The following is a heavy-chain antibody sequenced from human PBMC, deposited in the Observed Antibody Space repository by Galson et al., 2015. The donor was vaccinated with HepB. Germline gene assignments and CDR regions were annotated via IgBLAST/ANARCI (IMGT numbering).Heavy chain of an antibody. J-gene: IGHJ5*02. V-gene: IGHV7-4-1*02. D-gene: IGHD5-24*01. CDR2: INTETANP. Sequence: SVKVSCKASGYTFTEYGLNWVRQAPGQGLEWMGWINTETANPTYAQGFTGRFVFSLDASVNTAYLQISSLKADDTAVYYCARRDGNNWFDPWGQGTLVTVSS. CDR1: GYTFTEYG. CDR3: ARRDGNNWFDP.